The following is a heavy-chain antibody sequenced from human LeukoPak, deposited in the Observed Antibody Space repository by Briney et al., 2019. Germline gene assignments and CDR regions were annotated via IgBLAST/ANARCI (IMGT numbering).Heavy chain of an antibody. V-gene: IGHV4-59*01. D-gene: IGHD6-6*01. J-gene: IGHJ5*02. Sequence: SETLSLTCNVPGDSINNYYWSWVRQPPGKGLEWIGYIYYSGSTNYNPTLKSRVTLSKDPSKKQVALKLTSVTAADTAVYYCARGSNWLDPWGQGTLVTVSS. CDR1: GDSINNYY. CDR2: IYYSGST. CDR3: ARGSNWLDP.